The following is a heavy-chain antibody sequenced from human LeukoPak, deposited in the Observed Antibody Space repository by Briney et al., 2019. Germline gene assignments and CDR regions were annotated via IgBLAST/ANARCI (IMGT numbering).Heavy chain of an antibody. CDR2: AYYRSKWYS. J-gene: IGHJ4*02. V-gene: IGHV6-1*01. CDR1: GDSVSSINAA. Sequence: SQTLSLTCAISGDSVSSINAAWNWIRQSPSRGLEWLGRAYYRSKWYSDYAVSVKSRMTINPDTSKNQFSLHLNSVTPEDTAMYYCARGTGTFDYWGQGTLVTVSS. CDR3: ARGTGTFDY. D-gene: IGHD7-27*01.